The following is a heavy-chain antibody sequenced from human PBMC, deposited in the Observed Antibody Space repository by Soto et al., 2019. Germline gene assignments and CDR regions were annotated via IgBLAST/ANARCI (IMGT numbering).Heavy chain of an antibody. CDR3: ARDDGYSGYEGVDY. CDR2: INAGNGNT. D-gene: IGHD5-12*01. J-gene: IGHJ4*02. V-gene: IGHV1-3*01. Sequence: QVQLVQSGAEVKKPGASVKVSCKASGYTFTSYAMHLVLQAPGQRLEWMGWINAGNGNTKYSQKFQGRVTITRDTSASTAYMELSSLRSEDTAVYYCARDDGYSGYEGVDYWGQGTLVTVSS. CDR1: GYTFTSYA.